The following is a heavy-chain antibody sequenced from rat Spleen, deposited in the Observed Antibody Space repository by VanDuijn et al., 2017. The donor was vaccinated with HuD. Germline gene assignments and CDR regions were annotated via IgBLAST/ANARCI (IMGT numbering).Heavy chain of an antibody. CDR1: GFTFSNYH. CDR2: ISTGGDNT. Sequence: EVQLVESGGGLVQPGRSLKLSCAASGFTFSNYHMAWVRQAPTKGLEWVASISTGGDNTYYRDSLKGRFTISRDNAKSTLYLQMDSLRSEDTATYYCAGQGMYNNYGLFAYGGQGTLVTVSS. D-gene: IGHD1-10*01. J-gene: IGHJ3*01. V-gene: IGHV5S23*01. CDR3: AGQGMYNNYGLFAY.